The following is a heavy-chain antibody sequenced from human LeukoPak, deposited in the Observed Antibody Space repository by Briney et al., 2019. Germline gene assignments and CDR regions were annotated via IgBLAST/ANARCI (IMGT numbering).Heavy chain of an antibody. CDR1: GFTFSSYA. V-gene: IGHV3-23*01. CDR3: AKDSSSHFSGYDLWTPTDY. Sequence: GGSLRLFCAASGFTFSSYAMSWVRQAPGKGLEWVSAISGSGGSTYYADSVKGRFTISRDNSKNTLYLQMNSLRAEHTGVYYCAKDSSSHFSGYDLWTPTDYWGQGTLVTVSS. D-gene: IGHD5-12*01. J-gene: IGHJ4*02. CDR2: ISGSGGST.